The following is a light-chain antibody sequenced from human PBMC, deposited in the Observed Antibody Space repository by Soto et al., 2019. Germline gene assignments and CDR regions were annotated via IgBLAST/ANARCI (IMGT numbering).Light chain of an antibody. CDR3: QQYGSSSTWT. Sequence: EIVLTQSPGTLSLSPGERATLSCRASQSVSSAYLAWYQHKPGQPPTLLIYAASSRVTGIPDRFNGSGSGTDFTLTISRLEPEDFAVYYCQQYGSSSTWTFGPGTKVEIK. CDR2: AAS. V-gene: IGKV3-20*01. J-gene: IGKJ1*01. CDR1: QSVSSAY.